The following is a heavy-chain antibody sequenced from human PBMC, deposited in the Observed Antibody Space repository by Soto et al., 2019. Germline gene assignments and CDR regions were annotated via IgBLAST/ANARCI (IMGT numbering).Heavy chain of an antibody. CDR1: GGSFSGYY. CDR2: INHSGGT. CDR3: ARRYCSGGSCAFRGISFFDY. D-gene: IGHD2-15*01. J-gene: IGHJ4*02. Sequence: QVQLQQWGAGLLKPSETLSLTCAVYGGSFSGYYWSWIRQPPGKGLEWIGEINHSGGTNYNPSLKSRVTISVDTSKNEFSLKLSSVTAADTAVYYCARRYCSGGSCAFRGISFFDYWGQGTLVTVSS. V-gene: IGHV4-34*01.